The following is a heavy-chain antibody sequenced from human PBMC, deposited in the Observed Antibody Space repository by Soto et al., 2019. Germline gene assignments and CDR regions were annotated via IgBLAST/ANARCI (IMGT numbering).Heavy chain of an antibody. D-gene: IGHD2-2*01. CDR1: GYDFNTNW. CDR3: ARPPRDCNKTSCYYADH. J-gene: IGHJ4*02. CDR2: MYPGDSDT. Sequence: GESLKISCRGSGYDFNTNWFGWVRQLPGRGLEWVGIMYPGDSDTRYNPSLQGHVTLSADVTVSTAFLQWRSLKTPDTGIYFCARPPRDCNKTSCYYADHWGQGTQVTVSS. V-gene: IGHV5-51*01.